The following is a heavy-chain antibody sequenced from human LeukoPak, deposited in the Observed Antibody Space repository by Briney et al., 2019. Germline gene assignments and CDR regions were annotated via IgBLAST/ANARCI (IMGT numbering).Heavy chain of an antibody. CDR2: ISYDGSNK. V-gene: IGHV3-30*18. Sequence: PGGSLRLSCAASGFTFSSYGMHWVRQAPGKGLEWVAVISYDGSNKYYADSVKGRFTSSRDNSKNTLYLQMNSLRAEDTAVYYCAKDRFDYWGQGTLVTVSS. CDR1: GFTFSSYG. CDR3: AKDRFDY. J-gene: IGHJ4*02.